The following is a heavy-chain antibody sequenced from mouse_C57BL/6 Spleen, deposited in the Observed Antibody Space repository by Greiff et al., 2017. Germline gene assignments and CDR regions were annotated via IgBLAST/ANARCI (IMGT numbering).Heavy chain of an antibody. CDR3: ARADTTIFYFDY. D-gene: IGHD1-1*01. Sequence: QVQLKESGAELARPGASVKLSCKASGYTFTSYGISWVKQRTGQGLEWIGEIYPSSGNTYYNEKFKGKVTLTADKSSSPAYMELSSLTSEDSAIYFCARADTTIFYFDYWGQGTTLTVSS. V-gene: IGHV1-81*01. CDR2: IYPSSGNT. CDR1: GYTFTSYG. J-gene: IGHJ2*01.